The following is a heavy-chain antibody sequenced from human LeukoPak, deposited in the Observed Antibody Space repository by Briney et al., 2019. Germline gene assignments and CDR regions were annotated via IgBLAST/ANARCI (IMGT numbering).Heavy chain of an antibody. CDR3: ARLAPATDAFDI. J-gene: IGHJ3*02. CDR2: IYYSGST. V-gene: IGHV4-59*01. D-gene: IGHD2-2*01. CDR1: GGSISSYY. Sequence: SETLSLTCTVSGGSISSYYWSWIRQPPGKGLEWIGYIYYSGSTNYNPSLKSRVTISVDTSKNQFSLKLSSVTAADTAVYYCARLAPATDAFDIWGQGTMVTVSS.